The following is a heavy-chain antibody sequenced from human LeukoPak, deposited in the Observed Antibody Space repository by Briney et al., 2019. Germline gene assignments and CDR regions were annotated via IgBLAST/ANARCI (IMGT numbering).Heavy chain of an antibody. D-gene: IGHD3-16*01. CDR1: GFTFSSYG. CDR3: ARDLARSRYYYYGMDV. CDR2: IWYDGSNK. J-gene: IGHJ6*02. V-gene: IGHV3-33*01. Sequence: GGPLRLSCAASGFTFSSYGMRWVRQAPGKGLEWVAVIWYDGSNKYYADSVKGRFTISRDNSKNTLYLQMNSLRAEDTAVYYCARDLARSRYYYYGMDVWGQGTTVTVSS.